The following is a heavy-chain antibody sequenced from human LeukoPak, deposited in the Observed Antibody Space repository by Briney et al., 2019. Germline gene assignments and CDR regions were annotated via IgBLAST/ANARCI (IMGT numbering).Heavy chain of an antibody. J-gene: IGHJ4*02. Sequence: GASVKVSCKASGYTFTGYYMHWVRQAPGQGLEWMGWINPNSGGTNYAQKFQGRVTMTEDTSTDTAYMELSSLRSEDTAVYYCATDLHDYGGNSAYWGQGTLVTVSS. V-gene: IGHV1-2*02. D-gene: IGHD4-23*01. CDR2: INPNSGGT. CDR1: GYTFTGYY. CDR3: ATDLHDYGGNSAY.